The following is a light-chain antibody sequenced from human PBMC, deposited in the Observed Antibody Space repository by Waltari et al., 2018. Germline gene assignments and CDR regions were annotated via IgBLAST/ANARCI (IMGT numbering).Light chain of an antibody. J-gene: IGLJ1*01. V-gene: IGLV2-14*03. CDR2: DVT. CDR3: TSYAITRSYV. CDR1: SSDVGAYKY. Sequence: QSALTQPASVSGSPGQSITISCTGTSSDVGAYKYVSWYQQHPGKAPKLLIYDVTIRPSGASHRFSGSKSGNTASLTISGLQAEDEADYYCTSYAITRSYVFGTGTKVTVL.